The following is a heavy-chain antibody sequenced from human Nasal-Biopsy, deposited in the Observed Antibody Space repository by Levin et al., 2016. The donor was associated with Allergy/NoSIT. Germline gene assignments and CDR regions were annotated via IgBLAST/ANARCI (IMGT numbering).Heavy chain of an antibody. CDR2: ISYHGKNQ. D-gene: IGHD6-19*01. CDR3: ARVGIGVAGKFDY. Sequence: GGSLRLSCAASGFTFDSYDMFWVRQTPGKGLEWVATISYHGKNQDYKDSVKGRFTISRDNSKNTLYLRMNSLRPDDTAVYYCARVGIGVAGKFDYWGQGTLVTVSS. CDR1: GFTFDSYD. V-gene: IGHV3-30*03. J-gene: IGHJ4*02.